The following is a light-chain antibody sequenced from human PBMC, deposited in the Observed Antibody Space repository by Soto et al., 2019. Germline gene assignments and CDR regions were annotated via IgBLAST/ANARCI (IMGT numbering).Light chain of an antibody. Sequence: DIQMTQSPSTLSASVGDRVTITCRASQSISTLLAWYQQKPGRAPTLLIYKASTLESGVPSRFSGSGSGTGFSLTISSLQPDDSAIYYCQQYNSYPLTFGQGTRLEIK. CDR2: KAS. J-gene: IGKJ5*01. V-gene: IGKV1-5*03. CDR1: QSISTL. CDR3: QQYNSYPLT.